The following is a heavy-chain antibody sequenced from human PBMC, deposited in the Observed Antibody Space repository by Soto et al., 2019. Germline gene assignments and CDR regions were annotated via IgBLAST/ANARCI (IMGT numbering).Heavy chain of an antibody. CDR1: GVSISSSNW. Sequence: SETLSLTCTVSGVSISSSNWWTWVRQAPGKGLEWIGETYHIGIPSYNPSLKRRITISLDTSKNQFSLNLRSVTAADTAVYYCASMGYHYGSGSYPLDYWGQGTLVTVSS. D-gene: IGHD3-10*01. CDR2: TYHIGIP. CDR3: ASMGYHYGSGSYPLDY. V-gene: IGHV4-4*02. J-gene: IGHJ4*02.